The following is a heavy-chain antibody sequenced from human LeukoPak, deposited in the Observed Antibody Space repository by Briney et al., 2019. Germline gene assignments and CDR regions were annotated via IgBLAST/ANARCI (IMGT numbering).Heavy chain of an antibody. D-gene: IGHD1-26*01. V-gene: IGHV4-39*01. CDR3: ASTKWDWYFGL. CDR1: GGSISSSSYY. CDR2: IYHTGST. J-gene: IGHJ2*01. Sequence: SETLSLTCTVPGGSISSSSYYLAWIRQPPEKGLEWIGAIYHTGSTYYNPSLKSRVTISVDTSKNQFSLKLSSVTAADTAVYYCASTKWDWYFGLWGRGTLVTVSS.